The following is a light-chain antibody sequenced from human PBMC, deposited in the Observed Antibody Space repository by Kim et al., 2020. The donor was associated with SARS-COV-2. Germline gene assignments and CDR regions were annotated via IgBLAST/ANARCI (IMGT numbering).Light chain of an antibody. V-gene: IGKV1-27*01. CDR2: GAS. J-gene: IGKJ1*01. CDR1: QVINNY. CDR3: QKYDSAPWT. Sequence: ASVGDRVTITCRASQVINNYLAWYQQKPGKAPTVLIYGASTLHSGVPSRFSGSGSGTDFTLTISSLQPEDVGTYYCQKYDSAPWTFCHGTKVDIK.